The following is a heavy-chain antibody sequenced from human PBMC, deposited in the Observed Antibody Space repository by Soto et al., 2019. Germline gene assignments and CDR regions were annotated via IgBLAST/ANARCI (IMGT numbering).Heavy chain of an antibody. J-gene: IGHJ6*02. D-gene: IGHD3-3*01. CDR2: IYYSGST. CDR1: GGSISSSSYY. V-gene: IGHV4-39*01. CDR3: ARLSIFGVARDGMDV. Sequence: PSETLSLTCTVSGGSISSSSYYWGWIRQPPGKGLEWIGSIYYSGSTYYNPSLKSRVTISVDTSNNQFSLRLSSVTAADTAVCYCARLSIFGVARDGMDVWGQGTTVTVSS.